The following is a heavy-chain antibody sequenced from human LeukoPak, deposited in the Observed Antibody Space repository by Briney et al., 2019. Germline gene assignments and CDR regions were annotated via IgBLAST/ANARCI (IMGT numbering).Heavy chain of an antibody. CDR3: ARAHAPNYYYDSSGYYDY. CDR2: IYYSGST. Sequence: SETLSLPCTVSGGSISSYYWSWIRQPPGKGLEWIGYIYYSGSTNYNPSLKSRVTISVDTSKNQFSLKLSSVTAADTAVYYCARAHAPNYYYDSSGYYDYWGQGTLVTVSS. CDR1: GGSISSYY. D-gene: IGHD3-22*01. J-gene: IGHJ4*02. V-gene: IGHV4-59*01.